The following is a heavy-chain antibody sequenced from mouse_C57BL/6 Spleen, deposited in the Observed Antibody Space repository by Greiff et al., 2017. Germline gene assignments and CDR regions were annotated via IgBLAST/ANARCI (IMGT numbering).Heavy chain of an antibody. CDR2: INPNYGTP. CDR1: GYSFTDYN. J-gene: IGHJ1*03. D-gene: IGHD1-1*01. V-gene: IGHV1-39*01. CDR3: ARSGTTVVAVYWYFDV. Sequence: VQLKQSGPELVKPGASVKISCKASGYSFTDYNMNWVKQSNGKSLEWIGVINPNYGTPSYNQKFKGKATLTVDQSSSTAYMQLNSLTSEDSAVYYCARSGTTVVAVYWYFDVWGTGTTVTVSS.